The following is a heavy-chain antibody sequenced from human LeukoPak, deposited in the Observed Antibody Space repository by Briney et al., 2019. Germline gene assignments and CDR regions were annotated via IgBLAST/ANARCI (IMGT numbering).Heavy chain of an antibody. V-gene: IGHV3-11*01. CDR2: ISSSGSTI. J-gene: IGHJ6*02. D-gene: IGHD6-13*01. Sequence: GGSLRLSCAASGFTFSDYYMSWIRQAPGNGLEWVSYISSSGSTIYYADSVKGRFTISRDNAKNSLYLKLNSQRAEDTAVYYCAIASGYSSSWNRYYYYGMDVWGQGTTVTVSS. CDR1: GFTFSDYY. CDR3: AIASGYSSSWNRYYYYGMDV.